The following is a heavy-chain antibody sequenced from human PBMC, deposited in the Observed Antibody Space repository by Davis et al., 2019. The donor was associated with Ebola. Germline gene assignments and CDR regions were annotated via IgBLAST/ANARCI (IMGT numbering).Heavy chain of an antibody. D-gene: IGHD1-26*01. CDR3: ARGWELVGFDY. V-gene: IGHV5-51*01. J-gene: IGHJ4*02. CDR2: IYPGDSDT. CDR1: GYSFTCFW. Sequence: CESLMTPCKCSGYSFTCFWIGWVRQMPGKGLERTVIIYPGDSDTRYSPSFQGQVTISADKSISTAYLQWTSLKASDTAMYYCARGWELVGFDYWGQGTLVTVSS.